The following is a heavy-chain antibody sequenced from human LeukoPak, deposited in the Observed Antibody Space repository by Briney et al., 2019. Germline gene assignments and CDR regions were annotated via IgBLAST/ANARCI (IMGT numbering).Heavy chain of an antibody. J-gene: IGHJ4*02. V-gene: IGHV3-23*01. CDR3: AKDRGWLVDY. CDR1: GFSFSSYA. Sequence: GGSLRLFCAASGFSFSSYAMSWVRQAPGKRLEWVSTISGSGGSTFYADSVKGRFTISRDNSKNTLYMQMNSLRAEDTAVYYCAKDRGWLVDYWGQGTLVTVSS. D-gene: IGHD3-22*01. CDR2: ISGSGGST.